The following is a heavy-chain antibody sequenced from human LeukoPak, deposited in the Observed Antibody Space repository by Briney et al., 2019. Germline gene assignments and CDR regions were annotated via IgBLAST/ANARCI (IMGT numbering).Heavy chain of an antibody. CDR3: AKDPRAVITYFDY. CDR1: GFTFSNYV. V-gene: IGHV3-23*01. Sequence: GESLRLSCAASGFTFSNYVMIWVRQAPGKGLEWVSGITASGDSTYYGDSVKGRFTMSRDNSKNTVYLQMNSLRAEDTAVYYCAKDPRAVITYFDYWGQGTLVTVSS. J-gene: IGHJ4*02. CDR2: ITASGDST. D-gene: IGHD3-22*01.